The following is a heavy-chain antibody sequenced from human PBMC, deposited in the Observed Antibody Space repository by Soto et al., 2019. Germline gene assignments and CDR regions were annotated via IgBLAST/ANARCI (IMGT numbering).Heavy chain of an antibody. CDR2: ISWNSGSI. CDR1: GFTFDDYA. J-gene: IGHJ4*02. Sequence: DVQLVESGGGLVQPGRSLRLSCAASGFTFDDYAMHWVRQAPGKGLEWVSGISWNSGSIGYADSVKGRFTISRDNAKNSLYLQMNSLRAEDTALYYCAKGYSSGWYTYFDYWGQGTLVTVSS. V-gene: IGHV3-9*01. CDR3: AKGYSSGWYTYFDY. D-gene: IGHD6-19*01.